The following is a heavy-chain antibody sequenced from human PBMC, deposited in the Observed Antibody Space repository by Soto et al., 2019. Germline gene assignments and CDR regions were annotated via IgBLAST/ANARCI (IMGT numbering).Heavy chain of an antibody. CDR3: ARERMVRGVIIHYYYGMDV. D-gene: IGHD3-10*01. J-gene: IGHJ6*02. Sequence: ASVKVSCKASGYTFTGYYMHWVRQAPGQGLEWMGWINPNSGGTNYAQKFQGWVTMTRDTSISTAYMELSRLRSDDTAVYYCARERMVRGVIIHYYYGMDVWGQGTTVTVSS. V-gene: IGHV1-2*04. CDR1: GYTFTGYY. CDR2: INPNSGGT.